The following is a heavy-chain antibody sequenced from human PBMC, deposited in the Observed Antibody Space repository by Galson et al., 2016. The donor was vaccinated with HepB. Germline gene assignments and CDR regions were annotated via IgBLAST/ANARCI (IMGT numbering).Heavy chain of an antibody. CDR1: CFTFRSYG. CDR3: PRDDRVLPAALDGIEP. D-gene: IGHD2-2*01. Sequence: SLRLSCAAACFTFRSYGMHWVRQAPVAGLAWVADISHDGVQEAYADSVGGRFTISRENSRYKLYLQMNSLRVEHTAVYYCPRDDRVLPAALDGIEPWGQGTLVTVSS. J-gene: IGHJ5*02. CDR2: ISHDGVQE. V-gene: IGHV3-33*08.